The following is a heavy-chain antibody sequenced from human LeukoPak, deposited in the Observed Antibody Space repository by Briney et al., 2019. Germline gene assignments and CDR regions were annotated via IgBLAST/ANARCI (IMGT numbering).Heavy chain of an antibody. V-gene: IGHV4-31*03. CDR1: GGSIISGGYY. CDR3: ARVFRPYFDY. Sequence: PSETLSLTCTVSGGSIISGGYYWSWIRQHPGKCLEWIGYIYDSGSTYYNPSLKSRVTISVDTSKNQFSLKLSSVTAADTAVYYCARVFRPYFDYWGQGTLVTVSS. CDR2: IYDSGST. J-gene: IGHJ4*02.